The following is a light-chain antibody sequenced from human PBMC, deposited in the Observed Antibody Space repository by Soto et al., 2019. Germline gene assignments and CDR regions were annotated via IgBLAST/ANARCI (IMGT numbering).Light chain of an antibody. J-gene: IGLJ3*02. Sequence: QSALTQPPSASGSPGQSVTISCTGTSSDVGAYKYVSWYQQHPGKAPKLLIYEVSKRPSGVPDRFSGSKSGNTASLTVSGLQAADEADYYCRSYAVSYNGVFGGGTKLTVL. CDR2: EVS. CDR1: SSDVGAYKY. CDR3: RSYAVSYNGV. V-gene: IGLV2-8*01.